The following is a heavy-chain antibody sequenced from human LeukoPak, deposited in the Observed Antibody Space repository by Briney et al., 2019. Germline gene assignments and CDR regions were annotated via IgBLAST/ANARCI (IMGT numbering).Heavy chain of an antibody. J-gene: IGHJ4*02. CDR1: GGTFSSYA. CDR2: IIPIFGTA. CDR3: ARDHYDFWSGLDY. Sequence: GASVKVSCKASGGTFSSYAISWVRQAPGQGLEWMGRIIPIFGTANYAQKFQGRVTITTDESTSTAYMELSSLRSEDTAVYYCARDHYDFWSGLDYWGQGTLVTVSS. D-gene: IGHD3-3*01. V-gene: IGHV1-69*05.